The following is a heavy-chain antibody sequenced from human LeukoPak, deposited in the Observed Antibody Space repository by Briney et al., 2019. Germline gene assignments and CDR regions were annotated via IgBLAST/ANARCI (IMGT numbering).Heavy chain of an antibody. V-gene: IGHV3-23*01. CDR2: ISGSGGST. Sequence: PGGSLRLSCAVSGFTFSSYAMSWVRQAPGKGLEWVSAISGSGGSTYYADSVKGRFTISRDNSKNTLYLQMNSLRAEDTAVYYCAKWTYFPYYGMDVWGQGTTVTVSS. D-gene: IGHD2/OR15-2a*01. CDR1: GFTFSSYA. CDR3: AKWTYFPYYGMDV. J-gene: IGHJ6*02.